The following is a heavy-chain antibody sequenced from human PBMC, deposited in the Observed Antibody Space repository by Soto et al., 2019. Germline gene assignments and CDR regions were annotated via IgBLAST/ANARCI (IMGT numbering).Heavy chain of an antibody. CDR3: TTGPLYYDFWSGPLGDV. CDR2: IKSKTDGGTT. CDR1: GFTFSNAW. Sequence: GGSLRLSCAASGFTFSNAWMTWVRQAPGKGLEWVGRIKSKTDGGTTDYAAPVKGRFTISRDDSKNTLYLQMNSLKTEDTAVYYCTTGPLYYDFWSGPLGDVWGKGTTVTVSS. D-gene: IGHD3-3*01. J-gene: IGHJ6*04. V-gene: IGHV3-15*01.